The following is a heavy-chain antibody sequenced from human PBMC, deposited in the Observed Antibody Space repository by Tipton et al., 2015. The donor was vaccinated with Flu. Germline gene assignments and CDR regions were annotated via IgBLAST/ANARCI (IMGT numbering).Heavy chain of an antibody. CDR3: ARHIYAQLGPPYSDF. V-gene: IGHV4-59*08. D-gene: IGHD1-1*01. CDR1: GGSISNYY. Sequence: TLSLTCSVSGGSISNYYWSWIRQPPGKGLEWIGYIYYSGRTNYNPSLKSRVTISVDTSKNQFYLKLSSLTAADTAVYYCARHIYAQLGPPYSDFWGQGTLVTVSS. J-gene: IGHJ4*02. CDR2: IYYSGRT.